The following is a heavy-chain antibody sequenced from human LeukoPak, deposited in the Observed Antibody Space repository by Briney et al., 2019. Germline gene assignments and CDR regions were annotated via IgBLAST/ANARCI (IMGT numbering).Heavy chain of an antibody. CDR1: GGSISSGGYY. J-gene: IGHJ5*02. V-gene: IGHV4-31*03. CDR3: ARATVMFGEFAT. CDR2: IYYSGST. D-gene: IGHD3-10*02. Sequence: SETLSLTCTVSGGSISSGGYYWSWIRQHPGTGLEWIGYIYYSGSTYYNPSLKSRVTISVDTSKNQFSLKLSSVTAADTAVYYCARATVMFGEFATWGQGTLVTVSS.